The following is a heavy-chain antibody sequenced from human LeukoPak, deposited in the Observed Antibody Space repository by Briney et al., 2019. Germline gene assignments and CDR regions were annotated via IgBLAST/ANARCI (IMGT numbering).Heavy chain of an antibody. CDR2: IYSGGST. Sequence: GGSLRLSCAASGFTVSSNYMSWVRQAPGKGLEWVSVIYSGGSTYYADSVKGRFTISRDNSKNTLYLQLNSLRAEDTAVYYCATERDSSWTFDSWGQGTLVTVSS. J-gene: IGHJ4*02. CDR1: GFTVSSNY. D-gene: IGHD6-13*01. CDR3: ATERDSSWTFDS. V-gene: IGHV3-53*01.